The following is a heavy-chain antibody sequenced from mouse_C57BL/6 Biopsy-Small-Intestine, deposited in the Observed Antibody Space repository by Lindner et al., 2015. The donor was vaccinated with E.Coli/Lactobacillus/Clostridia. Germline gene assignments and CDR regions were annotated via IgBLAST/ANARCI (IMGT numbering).Heavy chain of an antibody. CDR3: ARQEYGNYLDY. CDR2: IYPGDGDT. D-gene: IGHD2-1*01. Sequence: QLQESGPELVKPGASVKISCKASGYAFSSSWMNWAKQRPGKGLEWIGRIYPGDGDTNYNGKFKGKATLTADKSSSTAYMQLSSLTSEDSAVYFCARQEYGNYLDYWGQGTTLTVSS. V-gene: IGHV1-82*01. CDR1: GYAFSSSW. J-gene: IGHJ2*01.